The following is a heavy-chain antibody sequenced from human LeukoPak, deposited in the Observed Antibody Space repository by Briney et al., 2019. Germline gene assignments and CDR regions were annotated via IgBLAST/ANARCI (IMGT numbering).Heavy chain of an antibody. J-gene: IGHJ4*02. CDR1: GFTFSLYA. CDR3: ARDIGRRYSYGPFDY. D-gene: IGHD5-12*01. V-gene: IGHV3-33*01. Sequence: PGGSLRLSCAASGFTFSLYAMHWVRQAPGNGLEWVALIWYDGSKKYYADSVEGRFTISRNDSNNTLYLQMNSLRADDTAVYYCARDIGRRYSYGPFDYWGQGTLVTVSS. CDR2: IWYDGSKK.